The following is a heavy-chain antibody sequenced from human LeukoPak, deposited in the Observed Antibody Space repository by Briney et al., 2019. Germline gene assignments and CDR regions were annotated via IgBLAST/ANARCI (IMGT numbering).Heavy chain of an antibody. CDR1: GYTFTSYD. Sequence: ASVKVSCKASGYTFTSYDFNWVRQATGQRPEWMGWMSPNSGDTGYAQKFQDRVTMTRNTSISTAYMELGSLRSDDTAVYYCARGPPNWGYDYWGPGTLVTVSS. D-gene: IGHD7-27*01. CDR2: MSPNSGDT. V-gene: IGHV1-8*01. CDR3: ARGPPNWGYDY. J-gene: IGHJ4*02.